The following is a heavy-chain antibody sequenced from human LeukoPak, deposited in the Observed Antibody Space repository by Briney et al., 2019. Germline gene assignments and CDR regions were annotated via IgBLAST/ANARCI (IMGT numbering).Heavy chain of an antibody. CDR2: IYSGGST. Sequence: SETLSLTCTVSGGSINSYYWSWIRQPAGKGLEWIGRIYSGGSTNYNPSLKSRVSMSVDTSKNQFSLKLTSVTAADTAVYYCARGGKATVVTMWGQGILVTVSS. CDR3: ARGGKATVVTM. CDR1: GGSINSYY. V-gene: IGHV4-4*07. D-gene: IGHD4-23*01. J-gene: IGHJ4*02.